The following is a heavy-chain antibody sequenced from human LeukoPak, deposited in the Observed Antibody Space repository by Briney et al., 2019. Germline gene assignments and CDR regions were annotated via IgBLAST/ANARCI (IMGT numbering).Heavy chain of an antibody. CDR1: GYTFTGYY. CDR3: ARGGRPWLPILKNSGAAVGY. V-gene: IGHV1-2*02. Sequence: EASVKVSCKASGYTFTGYYTHWVRQAPGQGLEWMGWINPNSGGTNYAQKFQGRVTMTRDTSISTAYMELSRLRSGDTAVYYCARGGRPWLPILKNSGAAVGYWGQGTLVTVSS. D-gene: IGHD4-23*01. J-gene: IGHJ4*02. CDR2: INPNSGGT.